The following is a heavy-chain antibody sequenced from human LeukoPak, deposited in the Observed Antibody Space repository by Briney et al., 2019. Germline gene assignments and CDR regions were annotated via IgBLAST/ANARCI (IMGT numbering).Heavy chain of an antibody. CDR3: AKSRLHIHRRGMDV. V-gene: IGHV3-30*18. CDR2: ISYDGSNK. J-gene: IGHJ6*02. CDR1: GFTFSSYG. Sequence: PGGSLGLSCAASGFTFSSYGMHWVRQAPGKGLEWVAVISYDGSNKYYADSVKGRFTISRDNSKNTLYLQMNSLRAEDTAVYYCAKSRLHIHRRGMDVWGQGTTVTVSS. D-gene: IGHD5-24*01.